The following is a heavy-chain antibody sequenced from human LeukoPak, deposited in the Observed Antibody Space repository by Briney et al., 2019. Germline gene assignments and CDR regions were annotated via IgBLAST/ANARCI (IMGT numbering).Heavy chain of an antibody. CDR3: AGSYYNVFDY. J-gene: IGHJ4*02. D-gene: IGHD3-10*01. CDR1: GFNFSIYG. Sequence: TGGSLRLSCAASGFNFSIYGMHWVRQAPGKGLEWVALIWYDGSNKYYADSVKGRFTISRDNSKNTLYLQMNSLRAEDTAVYYCAGSYYNVFDYWGQGTLVTVSS. V-gene: IGHV3-33*08. CDR2: IWYDGSNK.